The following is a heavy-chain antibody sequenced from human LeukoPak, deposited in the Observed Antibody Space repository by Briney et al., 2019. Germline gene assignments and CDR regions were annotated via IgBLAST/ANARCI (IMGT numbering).Heavy chain of an antibody. CDR3: ARDRGGAYGSGSYYSH. D-gene: IGHD3-10*01. CDR1: GGSISSYY. J-gene: IGHJ4*02. CDR2: IYYSGST. Sequence: SETLSLTCTVSGGSISSYYWSWIRQPPGKGLEWIGYIYYSGSTNYNPSLKSRVTLSVDTSKNQFSLKLSSVTAADTAVYYCARDRGGAYGSGSYYSHWGQGTLVTVSS. V-gene: IGHV4-59*01.